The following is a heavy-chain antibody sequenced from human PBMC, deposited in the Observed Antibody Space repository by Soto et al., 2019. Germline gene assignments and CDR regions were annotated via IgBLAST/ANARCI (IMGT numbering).Heavy chain of an antibody. CDR3: ARGLVSYDFWSGTQPDYFDY. V-gene: IGHV1-69*13. CDR2: IIPIFGTA. D-gene: IGHD3-3*01. J-gene: IGHJ4*02. Sequence: SVKVSCKASGGTFSRYAISWVRQAPGQGLEWMGGIIPIFGTANYAQKFQGRVTITADESTSTAYMELSSLRSEDTAVYYCARGLVSYDFWSGTQPDYFDYWGQGTLVTVSS. CDR1: GGTFSRYA.